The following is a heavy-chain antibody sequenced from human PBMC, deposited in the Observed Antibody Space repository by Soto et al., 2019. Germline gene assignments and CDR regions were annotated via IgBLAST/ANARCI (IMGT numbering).Heavy chain of an antibody. CDR1: SGSISSSNW. J-gene: IGHJ4*02. Sequence: QVQLQESGPGLVKPSGTLSLTCAVSSGSISSSNWWSWVRQPPGKGLEWIGEIYHSGSTNYNPSLKSRVTISVDKFKNQFSLQLSSVTAADTAVYYCARVFNGVRGVFDYWGQGTLLTVSS. V-gene: IGHV4-4*02. CDR3: ARVFNGVRGVFDY. D-gene: IGHD3-10*01. CDR2: IYHSGST.